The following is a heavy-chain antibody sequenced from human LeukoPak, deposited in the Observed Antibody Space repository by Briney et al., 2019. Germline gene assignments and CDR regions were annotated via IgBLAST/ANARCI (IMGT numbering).Heavy chain of an antibody. D-gene: IGHD3-10*01. Sequence: PGGSLRLSCAASGFTFSTYTMAWVRQAPGGGLERVSGISGDGDRKYYADSVKGRFAISRDNSKSTLYLQMNSLRAEDTAVYYCAKDFGRNLGGPGYWGRGTLVTVSS. CDR2: ISGDGDRK. J-gene: IGHJ4*02. V-gene: IGHV3-23*01. CDR1: GFTFSTYT. CDR3: AKDFGRNLGGPGY.